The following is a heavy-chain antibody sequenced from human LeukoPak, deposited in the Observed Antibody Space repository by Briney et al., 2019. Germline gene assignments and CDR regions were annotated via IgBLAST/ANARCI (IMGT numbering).Heavy chain of an antibody. Sequence: SETLSLTCTVSGGSISSSSYYWGWIRQPPGKGLEWIGSIYYSGSTYYNPSLKSRVTISVDTSKKQFSLKLSSVTAADTAVYYCARRDCGGDCYSGVKIDYWGPGTLITVSS. V-gene: IGHV4-39*01. CDR1: GGSISSSSYY. CDR3: ARRDCGGDCYSGVKIDY. J-gene: IGHJ4*02. CDR2: IYYSGST. D-gene: IGHD2-21*01.